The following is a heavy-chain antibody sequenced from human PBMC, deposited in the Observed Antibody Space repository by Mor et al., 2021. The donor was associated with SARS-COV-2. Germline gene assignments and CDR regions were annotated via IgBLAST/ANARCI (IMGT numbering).Heavy chain of an antibody. CDR3: VRWGVGGPFDY. D-gene: IGHD1-26*01. V-gene: IGHV1-3*01. J-gene: IGHJ4*02. Sequence: SQEFQDRVTLSRDTSATTVYMELNSLSSEDTAVYYCVRWGVGGPFDYWGQGTLVSVSS.